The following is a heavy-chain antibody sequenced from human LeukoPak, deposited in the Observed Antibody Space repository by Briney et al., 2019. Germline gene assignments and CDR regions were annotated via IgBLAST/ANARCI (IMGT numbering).Heavy chain of an antibody. CDR3: ARAPPQIHNYGMDV. CDR2: IIPILGIA. V-gene: IGHV1-69*02. Sequence: GASVKVSCKASGGTFSSYTISWVRQAPGQGLEWMGRIIPILGIANYAQKFQGRVTITADKSTSTAYMELNSLRAEDTAVYHCARAPPQIHNYGMDVWGQGTTVTVSS. CDR1: GGTFSSYT. D-gene: IGHD5-24*01. J-gene: IGHJ6*02.